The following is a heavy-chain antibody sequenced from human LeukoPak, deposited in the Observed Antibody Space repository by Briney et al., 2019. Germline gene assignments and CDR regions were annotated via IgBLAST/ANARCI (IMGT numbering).Heavy chain of an antibody. CDR1: GFTFDDYG. CDR2: INWNGGST. V-gene: IGHV3-20*04. J-gene: IGHJ4*02. CDR3: ARVKRRATFDY. Sequence: GGSLRLSCAASGFTFDDYGMSWVRQAPGKGLEWVSGINWNGGSTGYADSVKGRFTISRDNAKNSLYLQMNSLRAEDTAVYYCARVKRRATFDYWGQGTLVTVSS.